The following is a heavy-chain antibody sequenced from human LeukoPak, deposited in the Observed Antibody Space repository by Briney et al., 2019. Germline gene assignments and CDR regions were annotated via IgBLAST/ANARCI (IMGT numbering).Heavy chain of an antibody. Sequence: GGSLRLSCAASGFTFGAYAMHWVRQAPGRGLEWVAVIWYDGSNNYHADSLKDRFTISRDNSKNTLYLQINSLRAEDTAVYYCARQVGNAGWYFDYWGQGALVTVSS. D-gene: IGHD6-19*01. CDR3: ARQVGNAGWYFDY. CDR2: IWYDGSNN. J-gene: IGHJ4*02. CDR1: GFTFGAYA. V-gene: IGHV3-33*01.